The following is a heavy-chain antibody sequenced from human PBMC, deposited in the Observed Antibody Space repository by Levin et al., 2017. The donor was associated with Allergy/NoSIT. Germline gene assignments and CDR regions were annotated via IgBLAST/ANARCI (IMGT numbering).Heavy chain of an antibody. CDR1: GYTFTSHA. Sequence: GESLKISCKASGYTFTSHAFSWVRQAPGQGLEWMGWISAYNGNTNYAQKFQGRVTMTTDTSTSTAYMEVRSLRSDDTAVYYCARDGAVGRSGWNYHYYGMDGWGQGTTVTVSS. J-gene: IGHJ6*02. CDR3: ARDGAVGRSGWNYHYYGMDG. D-gene: IGHD3-10*01. CDR2: ISAYNGNT. V-gene: IGHV1-18*01.